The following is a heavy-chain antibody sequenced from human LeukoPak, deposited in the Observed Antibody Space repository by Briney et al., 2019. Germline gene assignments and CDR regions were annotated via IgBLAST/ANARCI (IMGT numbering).Heavy chain of an antibody. CDR3: ARVRHYDFWSGYQHYFDY. V-gene: IGHV4-59*12. J-gene: IGHJ4*02. D-gene: IGHD3-3*01. CDR2: IYYSGST. CDR1: GGSISSYY. Sequence: SETLSLTCTVSGGSISSYYWSWIRQPPGKGQEWIGYIYYSGSTNYNPSLKSRVTISVDTSKNQFSLKLSSVTAADTAVYYCARVRHYDFWSGYQHYFDYWGQGTLVTVSS.